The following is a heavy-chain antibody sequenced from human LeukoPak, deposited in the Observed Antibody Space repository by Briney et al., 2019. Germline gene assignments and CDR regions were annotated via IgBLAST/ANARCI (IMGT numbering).Heavy chain of an antibody. CDR3: AKDRRNNYEVCDY. J-gene: IGHJ4*02. Sequence: GGSLRLSCAASGFTVITNDMTWVRQAPGKGLEWVAFIRYDGSNKYYADSVKGRFTISRDNSKNTLYLQMNSLRAEDTAVYYCAKDRRNNYEVCDYWGQGTLVTVSS. CDR1: GFTVITND. D-gene: IGHD4-11*01. V-gene: IGHV3-30*02. CDR2: IRYDGSNK.